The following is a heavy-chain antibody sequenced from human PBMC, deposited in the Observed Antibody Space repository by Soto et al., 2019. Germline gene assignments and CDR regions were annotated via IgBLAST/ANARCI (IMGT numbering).Heavy chain of an antibody. Sequence: PLGSLRLSCAASGFTFSSYGMHWVRQAPGKGLEWVAVISYDGSNKYYADPVKGRFTISRDNSKNTLYLQMNSLRAEDTAVYYCAKDFEAMVRGVIISEPRHYYYGMDVWGQGATVTVSS. CDR1: GFTFSSYG. V-gene: IGHV3-30*18. CDR2: ISYDGSNK. D-gene: IGHD3-10*01. CDR3: AKDFEAMVRGVIISEPRHYYYGMDV. J-gene: IGHJ6*02.